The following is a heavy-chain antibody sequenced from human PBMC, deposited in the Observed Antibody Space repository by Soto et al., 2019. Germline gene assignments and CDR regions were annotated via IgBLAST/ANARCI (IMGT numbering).Heavy chain of an antibody. CDR3: AKIPHSSSWYLDAFDI. Sequence: EVQLLESGGGLVQPGGSLRLSCAASGFTFSSYAMSWVRQAPGKGLEWVSAISGSGGSTYYADSVKGRFTISRDNSTNTLYLQMNSLRAEDTVVYYCAKIPHSSSWYLDAFDIWGQGTMVTVSS. V-gene: IGHV3-23*01. CDR1: GFTFSSYA. D-gene: IGHD6-13*01. CDR2: ISGSGGST. J-gene: IGHJ3*02.